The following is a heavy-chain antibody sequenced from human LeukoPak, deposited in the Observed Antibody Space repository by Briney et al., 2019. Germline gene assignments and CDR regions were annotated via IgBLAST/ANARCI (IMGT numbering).Heavy chain of an antibody. V-gene: IGHV1-2*02. J-gene: IGHJ4*02. CDR2: INPKSGGT. CDR3: ARIGYNHYFDY. CDR1: VYTFTDYY. Sequence: ASVKVSCKASVYTFTDYYLHWVRQAPRQELEWMGWINPKSGGTNYAQTFQGRVTMTRDTSITTAYLELSRLRSDDTAVYYCARIGYNHYFDYWGQGALVTVSS. D-gene: IGHD5-24*01.